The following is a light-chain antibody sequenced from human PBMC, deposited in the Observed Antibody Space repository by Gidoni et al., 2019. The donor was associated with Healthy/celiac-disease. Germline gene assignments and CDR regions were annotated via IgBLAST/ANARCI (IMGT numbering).Light chain of an antibody. CDR1: SSDVGGYNY. CDR2: DVS. CDR3: SSYTSSSTPYV. V-gene: IGLV2-14*01. Sequence: QSALTPPAAVSGSPGQSITNSCTGTSSDVGGYNYVSWYQQHPGKAPKLMIYDVSNRPSGVSNRFSGSKSGNTASLTISGLQAEDEADYYCSSYTSSSTPYVFGTGTKVTVL. J-gene: IGLJ1*01.